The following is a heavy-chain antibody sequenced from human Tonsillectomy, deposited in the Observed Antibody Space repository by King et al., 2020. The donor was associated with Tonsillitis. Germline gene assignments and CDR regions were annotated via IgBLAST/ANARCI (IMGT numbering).Heavy chain of an antibody. CDR1: GGSISSYY. Sequence: QLQESGPGLVKPSETLSLTCTVSGGSISSYYWSWIRQPPGKGLEWIGYIYYSGSTNYNPSLKCRVTISVDTSKNQFSLKLSSGTAADTAVYYCARDQNYYDSSGYYRGGFDYWGQGTLVTVSS. D-gene: IGHD3-22*01. V-gene: IGHV4-59*01. CDR3: ARDQNYYDSSGYYRGGFDY. CDR2: IYYSGST. J-gene: IGHJ4*02.